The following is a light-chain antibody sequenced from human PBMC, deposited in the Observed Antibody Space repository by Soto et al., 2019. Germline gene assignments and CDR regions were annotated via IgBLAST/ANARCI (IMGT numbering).Light chain of an antibody. V-gene: IGLV1-44*01. CDR2: RNN. CDR1: NSNIGSNY. Sequence: QSVLTQPPSASGTPGQRVTISCSGSNSNIGSNYVNWFQQLPGTAPKLLIYRNNQRPSGVPDRFSGSKSGTSASLAITGLQSEDEADYFCSAWEDSLNGPVFGGGTKLTVL. J-gene: IGLJ3*02. CDR3: SAWEDSLNGPV.